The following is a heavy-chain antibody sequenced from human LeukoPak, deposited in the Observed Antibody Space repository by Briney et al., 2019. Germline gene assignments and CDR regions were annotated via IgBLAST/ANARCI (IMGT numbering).Heavy chain of an antibody. D-gene: IGHD2-8*02. CDR2: IAADNRKT. CDR3: ARVYWYGGRAFDD. J-gene: IGHJ4*02. Sequence: ASVTVSCKASGYTLSNNGITWVRQAPGQGLEWVGWIAADNRKTNYAPNLQDRVTMTTDPSTNTAYMDLRSLRSDDTAVYYCARVYWYGGRAFDDWGQGSLVTVSS. CDR1: GYTLSNNG. V-gene: IGHV1-18*01.